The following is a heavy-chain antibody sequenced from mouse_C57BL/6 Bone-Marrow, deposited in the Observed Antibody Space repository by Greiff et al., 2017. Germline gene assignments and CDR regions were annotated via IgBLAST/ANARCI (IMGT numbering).Heavy chain of an antibody. V-gene: IGHV1-4*01. CDR3: ARGPAFAY. CDR1: GYPFTSYT. J-gene: IGHJ3*01. Sequence: QVQLQQSGAELVRPGASVKMSCKASGYPFTSYTMHWVKQRPGRGLEWIGYINPRSGYTKYNQKFKEKATLTADKSSSTAYMQLSGLTSEDSAVYDCARGPAFAYWGQGTLVTVSA. D-gene: IGHD3-3*01. CDR2: INPRSGYT.